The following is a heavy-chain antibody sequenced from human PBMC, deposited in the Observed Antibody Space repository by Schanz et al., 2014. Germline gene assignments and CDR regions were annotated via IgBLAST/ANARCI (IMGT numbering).Heavy chain of an antibody. V-gene: IGHV3-21*01. Sequence: VDLVESGGGVVQPGRSLRLSCTASRIIFGTYSMNWIRQTPKGLEWVSSINSRSNFIYYADSVKGRFTISRDNAKNSLYLQMNSLRAEDTAVYYCAGAVATIRADSFDIWGQGTMVAVSS. J-gene: IGHJ3*02. CDR1: RIIFGTYS. CDR2: INSRSNFI. CDR3: AGAVATIRADSFDI. D-gene: IGHD5-12*01.